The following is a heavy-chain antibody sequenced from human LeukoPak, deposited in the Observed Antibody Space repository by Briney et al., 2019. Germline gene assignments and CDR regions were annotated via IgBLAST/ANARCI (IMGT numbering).Heavy chain of an antibody. CDR1: GGTFSSYT. CDR3: APTYYDFWSGYYDGWFDP. J-gene: IGHJ5*02. V-gene: IGHV1-69*02. D-gene: IGHD3-3*01. CDR2: IIPILGIA. Sequence: GSSVKVSCKAPGGTFSSYTISWVRQAPGQGLEWMGRIIPILGIANYAQKFQGRVTITADKSTSTAYMELSSLRSEDTAVYYCAPTYYDFWSGYYDGWFDPWGQGTLVTVSS.